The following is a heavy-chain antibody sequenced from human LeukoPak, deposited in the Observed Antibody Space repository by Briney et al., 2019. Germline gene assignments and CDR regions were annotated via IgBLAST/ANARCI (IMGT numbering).Heavy chain of an antibody. Sequence: SQTLSLTCTVSGGSISSGSYYWSWIRQPAGKGLEWIGRIYTSGSTNYNPSHKSRVTMSVDTSKNQFSLKLSSVTAADTAVYYCARDDYWGQGTLVTVSS. V-gene: IGHV4-61*02. CDR1: GGSISSGSYY. CDR3: ARDDY. J-gene: IGHJ4*02. CDR2: IYTSGST.